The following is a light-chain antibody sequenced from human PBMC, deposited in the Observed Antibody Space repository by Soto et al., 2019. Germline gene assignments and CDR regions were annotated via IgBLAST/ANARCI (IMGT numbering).Light chain of an antibody. V-gene: IGLV1-51*01. CDR3: GTWITDGGV. CDR1: YSSISDNY. J-gene: IGLJ3*02. Sequence: QSVLTQPPSVSAAPGQRVTISCSGSYSSISDNYFAWYQQLPGAAPKLLIYDNYKRPSGIPDRFSASKSGTSATLEIAGLQAGDEAHYYCGTWITDGGVFGGGTKLTVL. CDR2: DNY.